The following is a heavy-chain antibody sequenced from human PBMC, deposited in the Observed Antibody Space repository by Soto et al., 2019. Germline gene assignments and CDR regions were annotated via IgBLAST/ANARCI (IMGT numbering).Heavy chain of an antibody. CDR3: ARKYSSSSTSDS. V-gene: IGHV1-46*01. CDR2: INPTGGST. Sequence: ASVKVSCKASGYIFTSHYMHWVRQAPGQGLEWMGVINPTGGSTSYAQKFQGRVTMTRDTSTSTVYMELSSLRSEDTAVYYCARKYSSSSTSDSWGQGTLVPVXS. CDR1: GYIFTSHY. D-gene: IGHD6-6*01. J-gene: IGHJ4*02.